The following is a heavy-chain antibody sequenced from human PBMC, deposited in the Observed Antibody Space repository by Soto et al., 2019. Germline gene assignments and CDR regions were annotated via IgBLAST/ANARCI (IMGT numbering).Heavy chain of an antibody. CDR1: GFTFSSYG. D-gene: IGHD1-7*01. J-gene: IGHJ6*02. CDR2: ISSSSSYI. CDR3: ASLLTGTTQQDYYYYGMDV. Sequence: GGSLRLSCAASGFTFSSYGMNWVRRAPGKGLEWVSSISSSSSYIYYADSVKGRFTISRDNAKNSLYLQMNSLRAEDTAVYYCASLLTGTTQQDYYYYGMDVWGQGTTVTVSS. V-gene: IGHV3-21*01.